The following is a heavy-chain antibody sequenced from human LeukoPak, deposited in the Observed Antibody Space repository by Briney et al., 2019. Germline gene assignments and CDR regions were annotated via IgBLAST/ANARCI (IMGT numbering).Heavy chain of an antibody. V-gene: IGHV3-11*01. D-gene: IGHD6-25*01. Sequence: PGGSLRLSCAVSGFTFSDYYMSWIRQAPGKGLEWVSYISSGGSTISHADSVKGRFTISRDNAENPLYLQMNSLRAEDTAVYYCARRAAAGRCFDHWGQGTLVTVSS. J-gene: IGHJ4*02. CDR2: ISSGGSTI. CDR1: GFTFSDYY. CDR3: ARRAAAGRCFDH.